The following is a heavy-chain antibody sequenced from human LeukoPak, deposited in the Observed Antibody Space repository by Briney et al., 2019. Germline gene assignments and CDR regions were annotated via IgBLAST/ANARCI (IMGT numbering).Heavy chain of an antibody. V-gene: IGHV3-21*01. CDR2: ISSSSSYI. D-gene: IGHD3-10*01. J-gene: IGHJ4*02. CDR3: ARGRKRFDYYGSGSYRGYDY. CDR1: GFTFSSYS. Sequence: PGGSPRLSCAASGFTFSSYSTTWVRQAPGKGLEWVSSISSSSSYIYYADSVKGRFTISRDNAKNSLYLQMNSLRAEDTAVYYCARGRKRFDYYGSGSYRGYDYWGQGTLVTVSS.